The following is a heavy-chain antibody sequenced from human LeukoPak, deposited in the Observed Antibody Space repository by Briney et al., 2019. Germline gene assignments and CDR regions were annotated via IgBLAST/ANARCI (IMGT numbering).Heavy chain of an antibody. CDR3: ARDFGGSGSYDGDAFDI. CDR1: GGSISSYY. J-gene: IGHJ3*02. V-gene: IGHV4-59*01. D-gene: IGHD3-10*01. CDR2: IYYSGST. Sequence: PSETLSLTCTVSGGSISSYYWSWIRQPPGKGLEWIGYIYYSGSTNYNPSLKSRVTISVDTSKNQFSLKLSSVTAADTAVYYCARDFGGSGSYDGDAFDIWGQGTMVTVSS.